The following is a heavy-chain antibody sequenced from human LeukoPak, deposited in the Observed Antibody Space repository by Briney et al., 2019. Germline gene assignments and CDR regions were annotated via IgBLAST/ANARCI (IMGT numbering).Heavy chain of an antibody. V-gene: IGHV3-33*01. CDR1: GFTFRSYG. CDR3: ATYNGRYCAQDY. J-gene: IGHJ4*02. CDR2: IWYDGSNK. D-gene: IGHD1-26*01. Sequence: GGSLRLSCAASGFTFRSYGMHWVRQAPGKGLEWVAIIWYDGSNKFYADSVKGRFTISRDNSKNTLYLQMNSLRAEDAAIYYCATYNGRYCAQDYWGQGTLVTVSP.